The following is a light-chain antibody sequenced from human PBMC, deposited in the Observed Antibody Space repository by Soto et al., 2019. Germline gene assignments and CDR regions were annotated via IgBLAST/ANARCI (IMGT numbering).Light chain of an antibody. J-gene: IGKJ2*01. Sequence: DIVMTQSPDSLAVSLGERATINCRSSQSVLYSSNNKNYLAWYQQRPRQPPKLLIYWASTRESGVPDRFNGSGSGTDFTLTVTSLQAEEVAVYYCQQYYSSPYTFGQGTKLEIK. CDR2: WAS. CDR1: QSVLYSSNNKNY. V-gene: IGKV4-1*01. CDR3: QQYYSSPYT.